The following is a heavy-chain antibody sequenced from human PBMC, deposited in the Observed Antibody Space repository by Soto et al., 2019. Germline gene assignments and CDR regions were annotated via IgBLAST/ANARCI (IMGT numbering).Heavy chain of an antibody. V-gene: IGHV1-2*02. CDR3: ARDFKIRLGMDV. J-gene: IGHJ6*02. Sequence: QVQLMQSGAEVKKPGASVKVSCKASGYTFTGYYMHWVRQAPGQGLEWMGWINPNSGGTNYAQKLQGRVTMTRDTSISTAYMELSRLRSDDTAVYYCARDFKIRLGMDVWGQGTTVTVSS. CDR2: INPNSGGT. CDR1: GYTFTGYY.